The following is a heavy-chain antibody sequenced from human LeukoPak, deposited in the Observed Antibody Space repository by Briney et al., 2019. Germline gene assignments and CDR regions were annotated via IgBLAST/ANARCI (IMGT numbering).Heavy chain of an antibody. D-gene: IGHD5-18*01. V-gene: IGHV3-30*18. CDR2: IPYDGSNK. CDR1: GFTFSSYG. J-gene: IGHJ6*02. Sequence: PGGSLRLSCAASGFTFSSYGMHWVRQAPGKGMGWVAVIPYDGSNKYYADSVTGRFTISRDNSNNTLYLQMNSLRAEDTAVYYCAKDQGGYSDGSANDNYYYYGMDVWGQGTTVTVSS. CDR3: AKDQGGYSDGSANDNYYYYGMDV.